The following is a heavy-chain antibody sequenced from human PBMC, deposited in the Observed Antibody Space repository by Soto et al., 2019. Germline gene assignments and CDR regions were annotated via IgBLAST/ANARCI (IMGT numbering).Heavy chain of an antibody. D-gene: IGHD5-18*01. CDR1: GFTFSSYG. V-gene: IGHV3-33*01. J-gene: IGHJ4*02. Sequence: GGSLRLSCAASGFTFSSYGMHWVRQAPGKGLEWVAVIWYDGSNKYYADSVKGRFTISRDNSKNTLYLQMNSLRAEDTAVYYCASYDRYGKHRASDYWGQGTLVTVSS. CDR3: ASYDRYGKHRASDY. CDR2: IWYDGSNK.